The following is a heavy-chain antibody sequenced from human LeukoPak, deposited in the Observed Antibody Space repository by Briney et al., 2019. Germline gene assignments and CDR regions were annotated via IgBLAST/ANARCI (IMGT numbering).Heavy chain of an antibody. D-gene: IGHD5-18*01. CDR2: ISSSSSYI. CDR1: GFTFSSYS. V-gene: IGHV3-21*01. CDR3: ARVGPRVTPYDY. J-gene: IGHJ4*02. Sequence: GGSLRLSCAASGFTFSSYSMNWVRQAPGKGLEWVSSISSSSSYIYYADSVKGRFTISRDNAKNSLYLQMNSLRAEDTAVYYCARVGPRVTPYDYWGQGTLVTVSS.